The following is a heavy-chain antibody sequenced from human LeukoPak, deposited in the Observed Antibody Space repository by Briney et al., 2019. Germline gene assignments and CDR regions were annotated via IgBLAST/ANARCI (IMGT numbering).Heavy chain of an antibody. J-gene: IGHJ4*02. D-gene: IGHD6-13*01. CDR3: ARDAGYPVRFDF. Sequence: SETLSLTCAVYGGSFSSYYWSWIRQPAGKGLEWIGRIYSSGSTNYNSSLKSRVTMSVDTSKNQFSLKLSSVTAAGTAVYYCARDAGYPVRFDFWGQGTLVTVSS. CDR2: IYSSGST. V-gene: IGHV4-4*07. CDR1: GGSFSSYY.